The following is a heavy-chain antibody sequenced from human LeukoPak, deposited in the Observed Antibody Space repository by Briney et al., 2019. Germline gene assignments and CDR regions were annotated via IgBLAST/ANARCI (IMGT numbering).Heavy chain of an antibody. CDR2: IDQDGSEK. CDR3: ARDPYSGSYGDYYYYYMDV. V-gene: IGHV3-7*01. CDR1: GFTFSNYW. D-gene: IGHD1-26*01. Sequence: PGGSLRLSCAASGFTFSNYWMNWVRQAPGKGLEWVANIDQDGSEKYYVDSVKGRFTISRDNAKSSLYLQMNSLRDEDTAVYYCARDPYSGSYGDYYYYYMDVWGKGTTVTISS. J-gene: IGHJ6*03.